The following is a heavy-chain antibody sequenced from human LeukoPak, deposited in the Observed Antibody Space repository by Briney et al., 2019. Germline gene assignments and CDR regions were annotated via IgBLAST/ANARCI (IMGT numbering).Heavy chain of an antibody. V-gene: IGHV3-23*01. CDR1: GFIFSSYS. D-gene: IGHD3/OR15-3a*01. Sequence: GGSLRLSCAVSGFIFSSYSMNWVRQAPGKGLEWVSGISPSGDITYYADSVMGRFTISGDNRKSTVSLQMNSLRAEDTALYYCVRDLDWGAFDVWGQGTMVTVSS. J-gene: IGHJ3*01. CDR3: VRDLDWGAFDV. CDR2: ISPSGDIT.